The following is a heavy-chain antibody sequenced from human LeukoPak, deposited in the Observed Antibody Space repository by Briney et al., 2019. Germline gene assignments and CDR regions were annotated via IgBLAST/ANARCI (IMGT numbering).Heavy chain of an antibody. CDR1: GGSISSGSYY. J-gene: IGHJ4*02. Sequence: PSETLSLTCTVSGGSISSGSYYWSWIRQPAGKGLEWIGRIYTSGSTNYNLSLKSRVTISVDTSKNQFSLKLSSVTAADTAVYYCARDHIPHWGSFGDWGQGTLVTVSS. CDR2: IYTSGST. D-gene: IGHD7-27*01. V-gene: IGHV4-61*02. CDR3: ARDHIPHWGSFGD.